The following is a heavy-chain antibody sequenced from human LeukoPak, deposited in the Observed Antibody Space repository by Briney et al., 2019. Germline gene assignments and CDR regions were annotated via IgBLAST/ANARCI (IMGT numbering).Heavy chain of an antibody. CDR1: GLTFSNYW. CDR3: ASLSLGHY. D-gene: IGHD6-6*01. CDR2: IYSGGST. Sequence: PGGSLRLSCTASGLTFSNYWMSWVRQAPGKGLEWVSVIYSGGSTYYADSVKGRFTISRDTSENTLSLQMNSLRAEDTAVYYCASLSLGHYWGQGTLVTVSS. J-gene: IGHJ4*02. V-gene: IGHV3-53*01.